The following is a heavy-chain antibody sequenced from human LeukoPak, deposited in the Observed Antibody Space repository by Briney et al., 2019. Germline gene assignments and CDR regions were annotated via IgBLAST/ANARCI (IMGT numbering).Heavy chain of an antibody. CDR2: INAGNGNT. CDR3: ARDAAAIMWFDP. J-gene: IGHJ5*02. Sequence: ASVKVFCKASGYTFTSYAMHWVRQAPGQRLEWMGWINAGNGNTKYSQKFQGRVTITRDTSASTAYMELSSLRSEDTAVYYCARDAAAIMWFDPWGQGTLVTVSS. V-gene: IGHV1-3*01. CDR1: GYTFTSYA. D-gene: IGHD2-2*01.